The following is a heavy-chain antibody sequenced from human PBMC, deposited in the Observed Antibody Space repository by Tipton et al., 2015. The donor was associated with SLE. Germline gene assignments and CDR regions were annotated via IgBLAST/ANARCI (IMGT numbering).Heavy chain of an antibody. CDR1: GFTFDDYA. V-gene: IGHV3-9*01. Sequence: SLRLSCAASGFTFDDYAMHWVRQAPGKGLEWVSGISWNSGSIGYADSVKGRFTISRDNAKNSLYLQMNSLRAEDTAVYYCASSGDSSGYYYDYWGQGTLVTVSS. D-gene: IGHD3-22*01. J-gene: IGHJ4*02. CDR2: ISWNSGSI. CDR3: ASSGDSSGYYYDY.